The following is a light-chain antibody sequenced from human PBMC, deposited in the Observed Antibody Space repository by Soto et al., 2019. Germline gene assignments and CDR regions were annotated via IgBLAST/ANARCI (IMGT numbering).Light chain of an antibody. J-gene: IGKJ1*01. CDR3: QKYKLTPPT. CDR1: QVISSL. CDR2: AAS. V-gene: IGKV1-27*01. Sequence: DIQTPQTLSYVSAFVGDTVPISSRASQVISSLLAWYQQKPGEVPKLLIYAASNLQSGGPSRLSGSGSATEFTLTISSLQPADSASYYCQKYKLTPPTFAQGTKVDIK.